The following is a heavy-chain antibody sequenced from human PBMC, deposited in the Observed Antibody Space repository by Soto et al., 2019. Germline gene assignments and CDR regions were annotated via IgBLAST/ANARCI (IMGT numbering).Heavy chain of an antibody. V-gene: IGHV3-23*01. J-gene: IGHJ4*02. Sequence: PVVSLRLSCAASGFTFSSYAMSWVRQAPGKGLEWVSIITSDGRTYYADSVKGRFTISRDNSKNTVYLQMNSLRAEDTAVYYCAKDDSTVTTDPLSVVLFDYWGQG. CDR2: ITSDGRT. D-gene: IGHD4-17*01. CDR3: AKDDSTVTTDPLSVVLFDY. CDR1: GFTFSSYA.